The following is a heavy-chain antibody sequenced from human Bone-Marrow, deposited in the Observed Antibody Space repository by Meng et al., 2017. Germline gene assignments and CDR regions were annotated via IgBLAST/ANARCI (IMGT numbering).Heavy chain of an antibody. D-gene: IGHD6-13*01. J-gene: IGHJ4*02. Sequence: GQLVLSVGEVEKPGSSVKVSCNASGGTFSSYAISWVRQAPGQGLEWMGGIIPIFGTANYAQKFRGRVTITADKSTSTAYMELSSLRSADTAVYYCARVPYSSSWYLDYWGQGTLVTVSS. V-gene: IGHV1-69*06. CDR3: ARVPYSSSWYLDY. CDR2: IIPIFGTA. CDR1: GGTFSSYA.